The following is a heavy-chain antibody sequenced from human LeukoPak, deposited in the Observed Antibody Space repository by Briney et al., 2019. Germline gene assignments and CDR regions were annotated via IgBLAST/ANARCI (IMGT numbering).Heavy chain of an antibody. CDR2: ISGSGGST. D-gene: IGHD6-13*01. V-gene: IGHV3-23*01. CDR3: AKAIAAAGTFDY. J-gene: IGHJ4*02. CDR1: GLTFSSYA. Sequence: PGGSLRLSCAVSGLTFSSYAMSWVRQAPGKGLEWVSAISGSGGSTYYADSVKGRFTISRDNSKNTLYLQMNSLRAEDTAVYYCAKAIAAAGTFDYWGQGTLVTVSS.